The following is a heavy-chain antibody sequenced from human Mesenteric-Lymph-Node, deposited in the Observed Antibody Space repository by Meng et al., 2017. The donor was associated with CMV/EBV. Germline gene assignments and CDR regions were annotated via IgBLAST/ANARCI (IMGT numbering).Heavy chain of an antibody. Sequence: ASVQVSCQASGYTFTSFAISWFRQAPGQGLEWIGWISPSNGNTNYLQKLQGRVTMTTDTSTTTAFMELRSLRSDDTAIYYCARRFYDVLTGYYLFDYWGQGTLVTVSS. D-gene: IGHD3-9*01. V-gene: IGHV1-18*01. CDR3: ARRFYDVLTGYYLFDY. J-gene: IGHJ4*02. CDR1: GYTFTSFA. CDR2: ISPSNGNT.